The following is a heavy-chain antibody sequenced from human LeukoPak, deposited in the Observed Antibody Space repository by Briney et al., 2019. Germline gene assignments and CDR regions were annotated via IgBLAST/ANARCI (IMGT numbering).Heavy chain of an antibody. D-gene: IGHD3-10*01. V-gene: IGHV4-30-2*01. CDR2: IYHSGST. Sequence: QTLSLTCAVSGGSISSGGYSWGWIRQPPGKGLEWIGYIYHSGSTYYNPSLKSRVTISVDRSKNQFSLKLSSVTAADTAVYYCARGHMVRGVPSLYNWFDPWGQGTLVTVSS. CDR1: GGSISSGGYS. CDR3: ARGHMVRGVPSLYNWFDP. J-gene: IGHJ5*02.